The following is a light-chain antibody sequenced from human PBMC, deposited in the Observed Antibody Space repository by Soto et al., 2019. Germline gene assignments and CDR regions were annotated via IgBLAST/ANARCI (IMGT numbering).Light chain of an antibody. CDR3: GTWNSSLSCLI. Sequence: QSVLTQPPSVSAAPGQKVTISCSGGSSNIGDNYVSWYQQVPGTAPKLLIYDNNKRPSGIPDRFSGSESGTSATLGITGLQTGDEAVYYCGTWNSSLSCLIFGGGTQLTVL. J-gene: IGLJ2*01. CDR1: SSNIGDNY. V-gene: IGLV1-51*01. CDR2: DNN.